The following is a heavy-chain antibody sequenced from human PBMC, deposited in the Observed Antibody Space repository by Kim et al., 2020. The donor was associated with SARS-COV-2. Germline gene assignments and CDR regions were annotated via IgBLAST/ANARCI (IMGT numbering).Heavy chain of an antibody. V-gene: IGHV3-23*01. CDR2: ISGSGGST. CDR1: GFTFSSYA. D-gene: IGHD3-22*01. Sequence: GGSLRLSCAASGFTFSSYAMSWVRQAPGKGLEWVSAISGSGGSTYYADSVKGRFTISRDNSKNTLYLQMNSLRAEDTAVYYCAKNYYDSSVYYGNWFDPWGQGTLVTVSS. J-gene: IGHJ5*02. CDR3: AKNYYDSSVYYGNWFDP.